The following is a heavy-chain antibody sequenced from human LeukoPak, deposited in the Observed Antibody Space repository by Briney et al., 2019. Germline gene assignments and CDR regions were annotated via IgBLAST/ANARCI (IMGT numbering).Heavy chain of an antibody. V-gene: IGHV3-33*01. J-gene: IGHJ6*02. CDR2: IWYDGSNK. Sequence: GRSLRLSCAASGFTFSSYGMHWVRQAPGKGLEWVAVIWYDGSNKYYADSVKGRFTISRDNSKNTLYLQMNSLRAEDTAVYYCVREAVAYYFGMDVWGQGTTVTVSS. CDR1: GFTFSSYG. D-gene: IGHD6-19*01. CDR3: VREAVAYYFGMDV.